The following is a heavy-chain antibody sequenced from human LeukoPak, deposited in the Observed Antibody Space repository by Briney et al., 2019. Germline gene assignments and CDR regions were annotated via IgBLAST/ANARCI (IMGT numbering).Heavy chain of an antibody. J-gene: IGHJ6*02. D-gene: IGHD2-15*01. V-gene: IGHV3-7*01. CDR2: IKQDGSEK. CDR3: ARLGYCSGGSCYEYYYYYYGMDV. Sequence: GGSLRLSCAASGFTFGSYWMSWVRQAPGKGLEWVANIKQDGSEKYYVDSVKGRFTISRDNAKNSLYLQMNSLRAEDTAVYYCARLGYCSGGSCYEYYYYYYGMDVWGQGTTFTVSS. CDR1: GFTFGSYW.